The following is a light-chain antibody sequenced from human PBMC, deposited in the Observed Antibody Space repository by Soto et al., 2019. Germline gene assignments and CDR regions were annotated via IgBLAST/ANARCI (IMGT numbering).Light chain of an antibody. CDR2: DIS. V-gene: IGKV3D-15*01. CDR3: QQYNDWPLT. CDR1: QSVSSN. J-gene: IGKJ4*01. Sequence: EIVMTQSPTPLSVSPGERATLSCRASQSVSSNLAWYQQKPGQAPSLLIYDISARATGIPTRFSGSGSGTEFTLNISSLQSEDFAVSYCQQYNDWPLTFGGGTKVEIK.